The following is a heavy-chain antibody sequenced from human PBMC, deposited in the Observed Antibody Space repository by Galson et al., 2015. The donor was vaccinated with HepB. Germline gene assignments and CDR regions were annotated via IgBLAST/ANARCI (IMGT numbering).Heavy chain of an antibody. CDR1: GDSVSSNSAA. V-gene: IGHV6-1*01. CDR3: ARGWAVGYSSSWDPLDYYYGMDV. D-gene: IGHD6-13*01. J-gene: IGHJ6*02. Sequence: CAISGDSVSSNSAAWNWIRQSPSRGLEWLGRTYYRSKWYNDYAVSVKSRITINPDTSKNQFSLQLNSVTPEDTAVYYCARGWAVGYSSSWDPLDYYYGMDVWGQGTTV. CDR2: TYYRSKWYN.